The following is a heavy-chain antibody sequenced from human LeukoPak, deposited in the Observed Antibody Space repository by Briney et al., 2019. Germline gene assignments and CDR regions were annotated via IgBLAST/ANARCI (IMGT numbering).Heavy chain of an antibody. CDR2: IYYSGST. Sequence: PSETLSLTCTVSGGSISGSSYYWGWIRQPPGKGLEWIGSIYYSGSTYYNPSLKSRVTISVDTSKNQFSLKLSSVTAADTAVYYCASKYCTNGVCHNWFDPWGQGTLVTVSS. D-gene: IGHD2-8*01. CDR1: GGSISGSSYY. CDR3: ASKYCTNGVCHNWFDP. V-gene: IGHV4-39*01. J-gene: IGHJ5*02.